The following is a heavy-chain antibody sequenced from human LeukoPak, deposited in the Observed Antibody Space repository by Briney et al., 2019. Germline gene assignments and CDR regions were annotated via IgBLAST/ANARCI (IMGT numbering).Heavy chain of an antibody. CDR2: INHSGST. CDR1: GGSFSGYY. J-gene: IGHJ5*02. D-gene: IGHD2-2*01. CDR3: ARGGGEVVPAAFRWFDP. Sequence: SETLSLTCAVYGGSFSGYYWSWIRQPPGKGLDSIGEINHSGSTNYNPSLKSRVTISVDTSKNQFSLKLSSVTAADTAVYYCARGGGEVVPAAFRWFDPWGQGTLVTVSS. V-gene: IGHV4-34*01.